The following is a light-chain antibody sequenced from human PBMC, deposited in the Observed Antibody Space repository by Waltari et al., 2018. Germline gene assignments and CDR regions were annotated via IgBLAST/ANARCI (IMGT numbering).Light chain of an antibody. Sequence: DVVMTQSPLSLPATLGQPASISCRSSQSLEHSDGNTYLNWFQQRPGQSPRRLIYRVSNRDSGIPDRFSGSGSGSDFTLNIIRLEAEDVGVYYCKQDRELPWTFGQGTTVEIK. V-gene: IGKV2-30*02. J-gene: IGKJ1*01. CDR2: RVS. CDR1: QSLEHSDGNTY. CDR3: KQDRELPWT.